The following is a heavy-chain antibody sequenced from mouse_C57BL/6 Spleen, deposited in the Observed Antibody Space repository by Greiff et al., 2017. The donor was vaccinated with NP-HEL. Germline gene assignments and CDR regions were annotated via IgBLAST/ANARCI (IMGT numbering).Heavy chain of an antibody. J-gene: IGHJ4*01. Sequence: EVMLVESGGGLVQPGGSLKLSCAASGFTFSDYYMYWVRQTPEKRLEWVAYISNGGGSTYYPDTVKGRFTISRDNAKNTLYLQMSRLKSEDTAMYYCARQGYDYEDAMDYWGQGTSVTVSS. CDR1: GFTFSDYY. CDR3: ARQGYDYEDAMDY. D-gene: IGHD2-4*01. V-gene: IGHV5-12*01. CDR2: ISNGGGST.